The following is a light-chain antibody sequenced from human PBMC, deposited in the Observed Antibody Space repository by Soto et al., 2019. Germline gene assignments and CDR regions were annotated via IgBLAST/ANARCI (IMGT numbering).Light chain of an antibody. Sequence: EIVLPQSPGTLSLSPGERATLSCRASQSVSSNYLAGYQQKPGQAPRLLIYGASSRATGIPDRFSGSGSGTDFTLTISRLEPEDFAVYYCQQYGSSPLTFGGGTKFEVK. V-gene: IGKV3-20*01. CDR1: QSVSSNY. CDR3: QQYGSSPLT. J-gene: IGKJ4*01. CDR2: GAS.